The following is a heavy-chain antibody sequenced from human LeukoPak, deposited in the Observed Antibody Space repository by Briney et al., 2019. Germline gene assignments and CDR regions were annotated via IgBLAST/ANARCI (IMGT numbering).Heavy chain of an antibody. CDR1: GYTLTELS. CDR3: ATDLVSGSGWLFDY. CDR2: FDPEDGET. D-gene: IGHD6-19*01. J-gene: IGHJ4*02. Sequence: ASVKVSCKVCGYTLTELSMHWVRQAPGKGLEWMGGFDPEDGETIYAQKFRGRVTMTEDTSTDTAYMELSSLRSEDTAVYYCATDLVSGSGWLFDYWGQGTLVTVSS. V-gene: IGHV1-24*01.